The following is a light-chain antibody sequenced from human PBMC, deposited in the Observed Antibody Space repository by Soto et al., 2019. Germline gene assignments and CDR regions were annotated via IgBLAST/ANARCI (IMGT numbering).Light chain of an antibody. Sequence: QYVLTQPASVSGSPGQSITISCTGTSSDVGGYNYVSWYQQHPGKAPKLMIYDVSNRPSGVSNRFSGSKSGNTASLTISGLQAEDEADYYCSSYTSSSTFGFGTGTKLTVL. CDR1: SSDVGGYNY. V-gene: IGLV2-14*01. CDR3: SSYTSSSTFG. CDR2: DVS. J-gene: IGLJ1*01.